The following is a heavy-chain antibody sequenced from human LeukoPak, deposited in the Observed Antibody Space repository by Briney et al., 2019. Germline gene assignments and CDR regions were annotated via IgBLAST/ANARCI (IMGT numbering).Heavy chain of an antibody. V-gene: IGHV1-69*13. J-gene: IGHJ3*02. Sequence: SVEVSCKASGGTFSSYAISWVRQAPGQGLEWMGGIIPIFGTANYAQKFQGRVTITADESTSTAYMELSSLRSEDTAVYYCARVREVGAIRGAFDIWGQGTMVTVSS. D-gene: IGHD1-26*01. CDR3: ARVREVGAIRGAFDI. CDR1: GGTFSSYA. CDR2: IIPIFGTA.